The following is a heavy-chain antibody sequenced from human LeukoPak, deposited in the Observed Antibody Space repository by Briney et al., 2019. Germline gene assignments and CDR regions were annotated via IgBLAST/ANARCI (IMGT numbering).Heavy chain of an antibody. CDR3: ARSNQNYLGIWFDP. V-gene: IGHV1-18*01. J-gene: IGHJ5*02. CDR2: ISAYNGNT. CDR1: GYTFTSYG. D-gene: IGHD5-24*01. Sequence: GASVKVSCKASGYTFTSYGISWVRQAPGQGLEWMGWISAYNGNTNYAQKLQGRVTMTTVTSTSTAYMELRSLRSDDTAVYYCARSNQNYLGIWFDPWGQGTLVTVSS.